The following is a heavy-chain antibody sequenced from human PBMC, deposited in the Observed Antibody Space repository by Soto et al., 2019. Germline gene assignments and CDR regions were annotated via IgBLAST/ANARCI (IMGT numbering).Heavy chain of an antibody. V-gene: IGHV1-24*01. Sequence: ASVKVSCKVSGYTLTELSMHWVRQAPGKGLEWMGGFDPEDGETIYAQKFQGRVTMTEDTSTDTAYMELSSLRSEDTAVYYCATGRGNYYDSSGYLDYWGQGTLVTVSS. CDR2: FDPEDGET. CDR3: ATGRGNYYDSSGYLDY. CDR1: GYTLTELS. J-gene: IGHJ4*02. D-gene: IGHD3-22*01.